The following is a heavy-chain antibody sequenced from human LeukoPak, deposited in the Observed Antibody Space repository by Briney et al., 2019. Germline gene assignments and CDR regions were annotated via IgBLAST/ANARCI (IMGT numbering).Heavy chain of an antibody. CDR3: AREAAWGNWYFDL. CDR2: IGDTGRAK. Sequence: PGGSLRLSCAASGFTFSRHGMHWARQAPGKGLEWVAVIGDTGRAKYYADSVEGRFTASRDNSKNTLYLEMNSLRYDDTALYYCAREAAWGNWYFDLWGRGTLVTVSS. V-gene: IGHV3-30*03. J-gene: IGHJ2*01. D-gene: IGHD3-16*01. CDR1: GFTFSRHG.